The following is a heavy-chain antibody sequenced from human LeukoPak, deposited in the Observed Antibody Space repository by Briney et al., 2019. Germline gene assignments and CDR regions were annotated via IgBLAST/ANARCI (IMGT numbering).Heavy chain of an antibody. CDR2: INLGGTNT. CDR3: ATDGAGCDT. CDR1: GFTFNDYH. V-gene: IGHV3-11*01. J-gene: IGHJ5*02. Sequence: GGALRLSCAASGFTFNDYHMSWIRQAPGKGLEWLSYINLGGTNTHYADSVKGRFTISRDNAKKSLYLEMNNLRAEDTAVSYCATDGAGCDTWGQGVLVSVS.